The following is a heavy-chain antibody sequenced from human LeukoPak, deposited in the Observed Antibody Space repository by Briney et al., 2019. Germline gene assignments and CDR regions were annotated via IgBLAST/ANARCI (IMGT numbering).Heavy chain of an antibody. V-gene: IGHV3-74*03. J-gene: IGHJ4*02. CDR1: GFTFSSYW. CDR3: SRDLGRYGGN. Sequence: GGSLRLSCAASGFTFSSYWMHWVRQAPGKGPEWVSRINSDRTITTYADSVKGRFTISRDNAKNTLYLQMNSLRAEDTALYYCSRDLGRYGGNWGQGTLVIVSS. CDR2: INSDRTIT. D-gene: IGHD3-16*01.